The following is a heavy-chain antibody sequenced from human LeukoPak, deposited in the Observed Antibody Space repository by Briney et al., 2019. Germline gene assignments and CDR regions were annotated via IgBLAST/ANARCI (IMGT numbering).Heavy chain of an antibody. D-gene: IGHD3-10*01. Sequence: GGSLRLSCAASGFTFRSYGMHWVRQAPGKGLEWVAFIRYDGTNKYQADSVKGRFTISRDNSKNTLYLQMNSLRAEDTAVYYCAKRLLGSGSYYFDYWGQGTLVTVSS. CDR1: GFTFRSYG. V-gene: IGHV3-30*02. CDR2: IRYDGTNK. J-gene: IGHJ4*02. CDR3: AKRLLGSGSYYFDY.